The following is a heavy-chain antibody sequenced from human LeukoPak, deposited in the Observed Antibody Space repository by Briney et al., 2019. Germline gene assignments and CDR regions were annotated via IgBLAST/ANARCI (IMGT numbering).Heavy chain of an antibody. J-gene: IGHJ4*02. D-gene: IGHD5-24*01. CDR2: ISASGGST. CDR1: GFTFSSYA. V-gene: IGHV3-23*01. Sequence: PGGSLRLSCAASGFTFSSYAMSWVRQAPGKWLEWVSAISASGGSTYYADSVKGRFIISRDKSKNTMYLQMNSLRAEDTAVYYCAKDPKWLLSGHFDYWGQGTLVTVSS. CDR3: AKDPKWLLSGHFDY.